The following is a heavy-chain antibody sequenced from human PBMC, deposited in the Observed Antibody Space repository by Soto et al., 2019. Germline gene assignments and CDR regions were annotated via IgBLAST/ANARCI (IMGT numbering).Heavy chain of an antibody. Sequence: SETLSLTCTVSGGSISSYYWSWIRQPPGKGLEWIGYIYYSGSTNYNPSLKSRVTISVDTSKNQFSLKLSSVTAADTAVYYCARVAAGAIFAYWGQGTLVTVSS. V-gene: IGHV4-59*01. CDR1: GGSISSYY. J-gene: IGHJ4*02. D-gene: IGHD6-13*01. CDR3: ARVAAGAIFAY. CDR2: IYYSGST.